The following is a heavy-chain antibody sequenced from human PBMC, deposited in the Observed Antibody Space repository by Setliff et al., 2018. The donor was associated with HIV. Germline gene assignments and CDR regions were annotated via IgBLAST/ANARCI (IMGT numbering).Heavy chain of an antibody. D-gene: IGHD6-19*01. CDR2: ISNDGGRT. J-gene: IGHJ4*02. CDR1: GFTFDDYN. V-gene: IGHV3-43*01. Sequence: PGGSLRLSCAASGFTFDDYNMHWVRQTPGKGLEWISIISNDGGRTSYADSLKGRFTISRDNSKNSLYLQMHGLRNEDTALYYCARDRDQGYSSGCPRDWGQGTLVTVSS. CDR3: ARDRDQGYSSGCPRD.